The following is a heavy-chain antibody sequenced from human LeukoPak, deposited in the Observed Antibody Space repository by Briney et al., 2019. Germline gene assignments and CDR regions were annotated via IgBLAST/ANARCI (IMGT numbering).Heavy chain of an antibody. CDR1: GFTFSFYA. V-gene: IGHV3-64*04. D-gene: IGHD4-11*01. Sequence: GGSLRLSCSASGFTFSFYAMHWVRQAPGKRPECVSAITGDGGRTYYADSVKGRFTISRDNVKNTLYLQMNSLRAEDTGIYYCARGFYREMDSWGQGTLVTVSS. J-gene: IGHJ4*02. CDR2: ITGDGGRT. CDR3: ARGFYREMDS.